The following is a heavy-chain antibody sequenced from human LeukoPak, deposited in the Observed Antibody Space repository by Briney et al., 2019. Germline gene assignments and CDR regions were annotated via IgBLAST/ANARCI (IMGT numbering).Heavy chain of an antibody. CDR1: GFTFSSYS. D-gene: IGHD5-12*01. Sequence: GRSLRLSCAASGFTFSSYSMNGGRHATGKGLEWVSSISSSSSSYIYYADSVKGRFTISRDNAKNSLYLQMNSLRAEDTAVYYCARALDIVATITPIDYWGQGTLVTVSS. J-gene: IGHJ4*02. CDR2: ISSSSSSYI. V-gene: IGHV3-21*01. CDR3: ARALDIVATITPIDY.